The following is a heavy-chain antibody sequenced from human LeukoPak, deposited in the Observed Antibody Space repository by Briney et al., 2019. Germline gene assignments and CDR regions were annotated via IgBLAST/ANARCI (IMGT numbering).Heavy chain of an antibody. J-gene: IGHJ6*03. CDR2: MNPNSGNT. D-gene: IGHD2-2*01. CDR3: ARARRGYQRNHYYYYMDV. Sequence: ASVKVPCKASGYTFTSYDINWVRQATGQGLEWMGWMNPNSGNTGYAQKFQGRVTMTRNTSISTAYMELSSLRSEDTAVYYCARARRGYQRNHYYYYMDVWGKGTTVTVSS. V-gene: IGHV1-8*01. CDR1: GYTFTSYD.